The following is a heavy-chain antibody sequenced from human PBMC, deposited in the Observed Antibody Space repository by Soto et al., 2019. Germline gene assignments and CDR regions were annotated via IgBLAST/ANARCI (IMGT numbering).Heavy chain of an antibody. V-gene: IGHV1-69*06. J-gene: IGHJ5*02. CDR1: VGSFNSYA. CDR2: IIPMSGRP. Sequence: QMQLVQSGDEVKKPGSSVKVSCKASVGSFNSYAISWVRQAPGQGLEWMGGIIPMSGRPNYAQRFQGRVTISADKFTSTVYMEVHSLTYEDTAVYYCARRGRESANWFDPWGQGTLVTVSS. CDR3: ARRGRESANWFDP.